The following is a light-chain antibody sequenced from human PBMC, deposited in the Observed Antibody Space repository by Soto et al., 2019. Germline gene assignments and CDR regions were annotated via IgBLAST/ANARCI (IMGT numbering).Light chain of an antibody. CDR1: QSVSSRS. CDR2: DAS. CDR3: QQYGSSPPWT. V-gene: IGKV3-20*01. J-gene: IGKJ1*01. Sequence: EIVLTQSPGTLSLSPGERATLSFRASQSVSSRSLAWYQQKPGQAPRLLISDASNRAADIPDRFSGSGSGTDFTLTINRLEPEDFAVYYCQQYGSSPPWTFGQGTKVDI.